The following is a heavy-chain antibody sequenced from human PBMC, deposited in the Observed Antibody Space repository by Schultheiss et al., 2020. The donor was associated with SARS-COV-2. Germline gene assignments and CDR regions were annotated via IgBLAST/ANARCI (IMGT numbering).Heavy chain of an antibody. D-gene: IGHD6-19*01. CDR2: IYYSGST. V-gene: IGHV4-61*08. Sequence: SETLSLTCTVSGGSISSGGYYWSWIRQTPGKGLEWIGYIYYSGSTNYNPSLKSRVTISVDTSKNQFSLKLSSVTAADTAVYYCARSPGTYSSGWYDWFDPWGQGTLVTVSS. CDR3: ARSPGTYSSGWYDWFDP. J-gene: IGHJ5*02. CDR1: GGSISSGGYY.